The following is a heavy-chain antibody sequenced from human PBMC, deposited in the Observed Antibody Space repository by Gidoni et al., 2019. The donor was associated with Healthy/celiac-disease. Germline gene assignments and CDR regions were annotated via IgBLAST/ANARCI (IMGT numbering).Heavy chain of an antibody. Sequence: QVQLVESGGGVVEPGRSLSLSCAASGFPFSSYAMPWVRQAPGKGLGWLAVISYDGSNKYYADSVKGRFTISRDNSKNTLYLQMNSLRAEDTAVYYCARDGRLGPIVYYFDYWGQGTLVTVSS. D-gene: IGHD1-26*01. CDR2: ISYDGSNK. CDR3: ARDGRLGPIVYYFDY. V-gene: IGHV3-30*04. J-gene: IGHJ4*02. CDR1: GFPFSSYA.